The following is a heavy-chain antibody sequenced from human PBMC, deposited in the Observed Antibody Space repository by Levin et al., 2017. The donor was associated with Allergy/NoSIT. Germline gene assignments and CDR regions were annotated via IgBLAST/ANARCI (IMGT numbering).Heavy chain of an antibody. CDR2: IKEDGSGK. CDR1: GFAFSSYW. V-gene: IGHV3-7*01. D-gene: IGHD2/OR15-2a*01. Sequence: PSETLSLTCAASGFAFSSYWMAWVRQAPGTGLEWVANIKEDGSGKYYMDSVKGRFTISRDNARNSLYLQMNSLRAEDTAVYYCARDSGNSRPPGDYWGQGTLVTVSS. CDR3: ARDSGNSRPPGDY. J-gene: IGHJ4*02.